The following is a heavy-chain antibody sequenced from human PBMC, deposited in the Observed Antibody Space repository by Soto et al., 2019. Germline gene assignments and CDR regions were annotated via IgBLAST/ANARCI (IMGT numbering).Heavy chain of an antibody. CDR1: GFTFSSYA. D-gene: IGHD2-15*01. J-gene: IGHJ3*02. Sequence: SLRLSCAASGFTFSSYAMHWVRQAPGKGLEWVAVISYDGSNKYYADSVKGRFTISRDNSKNTLYLQMNSLRAEDTAVYYCASLSSLGYCSGGSCLDAFDIWGQGTMVTVSS. V-gene: IGHV3-30-3*01. CDR3: ASLSSLGYCSGGSCLDAFDI. CDR2: ISYDGSNK.